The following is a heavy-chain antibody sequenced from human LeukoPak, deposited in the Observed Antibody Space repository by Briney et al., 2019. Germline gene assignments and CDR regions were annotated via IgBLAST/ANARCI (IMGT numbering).Heavy chain of an antibody. CDR1: GGSISNYY. CDR2: LNYIGGT. CDR3: ARAGDSTGYLAYFDY. D-gene: IGHD3-22*01. V-gene: IGHV4-59*01. Sequence: PSETLSLTCTVSGGSISNYYWSWIRQSPGKGLEWIGYLNYIGGTNYNPSLKSRVTISLDTFKNQFALKLTSVTAADTALYYCARAGDSTGYLAYFDYWGQGTLVTVSS. J-gene: IGHJ4*02.